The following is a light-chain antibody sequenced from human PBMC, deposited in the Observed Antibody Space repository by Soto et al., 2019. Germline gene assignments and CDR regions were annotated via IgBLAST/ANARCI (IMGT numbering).Light chain of an antibody. CDR2: GAS. V-gene: IGKV3-15*01. J-gene: IGKJ4*01. CDR3: QQYNNWPPLT. CDR1: QSVSSN. Sequence: EIVMTQSPATRSVSPGERATLSCRASQSVSSNLAWYQQKPGQAPSLLIYGASTRATGIPARFSGSGSGTEFILTISSLQSEDFAVYYCQQYNNWPPLTFGGGTKVDI.